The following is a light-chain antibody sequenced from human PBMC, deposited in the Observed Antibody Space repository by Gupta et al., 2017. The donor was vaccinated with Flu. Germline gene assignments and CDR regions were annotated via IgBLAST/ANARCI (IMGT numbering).Light chain of an antibody. Sequence: SQSAIVGDKVSMTLRSSQSIRNDVAWYQQKPGKAPKMLIYTASNRQSGVPARFSGSGSGTDFTLTISSLQPEDVAAYYCQQDYDRPRTFGQGTKVEIK. CDR3: QQDYDRPRT. CDR1: QSIRND. CDR2: TAS. V-gene: IGKV1-6*01. J-gene: IGKJ1*01.